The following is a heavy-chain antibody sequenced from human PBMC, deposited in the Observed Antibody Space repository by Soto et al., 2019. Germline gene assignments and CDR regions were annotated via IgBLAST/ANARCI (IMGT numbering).Heavy chain of an antibody. J-gene: IGHJ4*02. D-gene: IGHD3-10*02. CDR2: IIPIFGTA. CDR3: ARALGSGSTTGYY. Sequence: SVKVSCKASGGTFSSYAISWVRQAPGQGLEWMGGIIPIFGTANYAQKFQGRVTITADKSTSTAYMGLSSLRSEDTAVYYCARALGSGSTTGYYWGQGTLVTAPQ. V-gene: IGHV1-69*06. CDR1: GGTFSSYA.